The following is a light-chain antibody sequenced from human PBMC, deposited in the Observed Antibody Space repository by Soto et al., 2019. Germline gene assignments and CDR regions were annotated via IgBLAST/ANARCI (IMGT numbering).Light chain of an antibody. V-gene: IGLV2-11*01. CDR1: SSDVGGYDY. CDR2: DVH. J-gene: IGLJ1*01. Sequence: QSALTQPRSVSASPGQSVAISCTGTSSDVGGYDYVSWYQQHPGKAPKLMIYDVHKRPSEVPDRFSGSKSGNTASLTISGLQAEDEADYYCCSFAGDPYVFGTGTKVTV. CDR3: CSFAGDPYV.